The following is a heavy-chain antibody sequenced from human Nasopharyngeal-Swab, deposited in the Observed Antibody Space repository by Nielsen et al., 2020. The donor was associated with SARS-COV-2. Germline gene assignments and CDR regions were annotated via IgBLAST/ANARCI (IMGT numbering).Heavy chain of an antibody. Sequence: GGSLRLSCAASGFTFSSYSMNWVRQAPGKGLEWVSYISSSSSTIYYADSVKGRFTISRDNAKNSLYLQMNSLRAKNTAVYYCARVNLPLYPGIVVVPAAIGAVGYYGMDVWGQGTTVTVSS. CDR1: GFTFSSYS. D-gene: IGHD2-2*01. J-gene: IGHJ6*02. CDR3: ARVNLPLYPGIVVVPAAIGAVGYYGMDV. V-gene: IGHV3-48*04. CDR2: ISSSSSTI.